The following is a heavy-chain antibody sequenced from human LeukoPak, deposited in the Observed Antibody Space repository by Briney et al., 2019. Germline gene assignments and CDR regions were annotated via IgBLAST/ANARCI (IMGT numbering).Heavy chain of an antibody. V-gene: IGHV1-69*05. CDR1: GGTFSSNA. CDR3: ARGRDGYNGLFDY. Sequence: GASVKVSCKASGGTFSSNAISWVRQAPGQGLEWMGRIIPIFGTANYAQKFQGRVTITTDESTSTAYMELSSLRSEDTAVYYCARGRDGYNGLFDYWGQGTLVTVSS. D-gene: IGHD5-24*01. CDR2: IIPIFGTA. J-gene: IGHJ4*02.